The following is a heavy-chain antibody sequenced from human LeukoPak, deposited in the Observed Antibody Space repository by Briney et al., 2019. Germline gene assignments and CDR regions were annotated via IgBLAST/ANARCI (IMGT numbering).Heavy chain of an antibody. V-gene: IGHV4-59*01. CDR1: GGSISSYY. J-gene: IGHJ5*02. CDR2: IYHNGST. Sequence: PSGTLSLTCTVSGGSISSYYWSWIRQPPGKGLEWIGYIYHNGSTNYNPSLKSRVTISVDTSKSQFSLKLSSVTAADTAVYYCARGLTGFDPWGQGTLVTVSS. CDR3: ARGLTGFDP.